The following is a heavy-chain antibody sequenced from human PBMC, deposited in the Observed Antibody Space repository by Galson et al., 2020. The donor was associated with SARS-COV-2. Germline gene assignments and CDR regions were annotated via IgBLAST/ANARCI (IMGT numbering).Heavy chain of an antibody. CDR2: IYYSGST. J-gene: IGHJ4*02. CDR3: ARSPGYSSGWPFDN. CDR1: GGSISSYY. D-gene: IGHD6-19*01. V-gene: IGHV4-59*08. Sequence: SETLSLTCTVSGGSISSYYWSWIRQPPGKGLEWIEYIYYSGSTNYNPSLKSRVTISVDTSKNQFSLKLSSVTAADTAVYYCARSPGYSSGWPFDNWGQGTLVTVSS.